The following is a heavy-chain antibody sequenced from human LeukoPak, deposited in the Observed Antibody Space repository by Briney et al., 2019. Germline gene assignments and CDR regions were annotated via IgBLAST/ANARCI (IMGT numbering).Heavy chain of an antibody. Sequence: TSETLSLTCTVSGGSISGYYWIWIRQPAGKGLEWIGRIYSSGSSNYNPSLKSRVTMSEDTSKNQFSLKLSSVTAEDTAVYYCARDQAHRVMGYWGQGTLVTVSS. V-gene: IGHV4-4*07. J-gene: IGHJ4*02. CDR1: GGSISGYY. CDR3: ARDQAHRVMGY. D-gene: IGHD3-16*01. CDR2: IYSSGSS.